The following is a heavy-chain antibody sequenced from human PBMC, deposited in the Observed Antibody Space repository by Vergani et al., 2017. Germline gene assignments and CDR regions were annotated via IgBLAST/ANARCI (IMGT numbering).Heavy chain of an antibody. V-gene: IGHV3-48*04. CDR1: GFSFPGYA. CDR2: ISWNSGAV. D-gene: IGHD2-21*02. Sequence: EVQLLESGGGLVQPGGSLRLSCEASGFSFPGYAMSWVRQAPGKGLEWVSGISWNSGAVDYADSVRGRFTISRDNAKNSLYLQMNSLRAEDTAVYYCARDPAPPCGGDCYSYFDYWGQGTLVTVSS. CDR3: ARDPAPPCGGDCYSYFDY. J-gene: IGHJ4*02.